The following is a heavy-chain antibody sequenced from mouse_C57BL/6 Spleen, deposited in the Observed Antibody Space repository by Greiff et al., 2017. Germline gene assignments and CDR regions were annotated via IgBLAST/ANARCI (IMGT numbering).Heavy chain of an antibody. CDR3: AREAY. J-gene: IGHJ3*01. CDR2: IDPSDSYT. V-gene: IGHV1-69*01. Sequence: VQLQQPGAELVMPGASVKLSCQASGYTFTSYWMHWVKQRPGQGLEWIGEIDPSDSYTNYNQKFKGKSTLTVDESTSTAYMQLSSLTSEDSAVYYCAREAYWGQGTLVTVSA. CDR1: GYTFTSYW.